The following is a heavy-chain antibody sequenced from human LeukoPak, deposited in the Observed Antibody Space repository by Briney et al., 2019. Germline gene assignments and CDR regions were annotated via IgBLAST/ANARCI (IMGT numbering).Heavy chain of an antibody. CDR2: FDPEDGET. Sequence: ASVKVSCKVSGYTLTELSMHWVRQAPGKGLEWMGGFDPEDGETIYAQKFQGRVTMTEDTSTDTAYMELSSLRSEDTAVYYCATKYYYGSGSYPWYFDLWGRGTLVTVSS. V-gene: IGHV1-24*01. CDR1: GYTLTELS. D-gene: IGHD3-10*01. CDR3: ATKYYYGSGSYPWYFDL. J-gene: IGHJ2*01.